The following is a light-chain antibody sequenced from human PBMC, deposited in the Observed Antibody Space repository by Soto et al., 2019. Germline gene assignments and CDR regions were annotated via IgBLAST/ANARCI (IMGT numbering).Light chain of an antibody. J-gene: IGKJ5*01. CDR1: QSVSSSY. CDR3: QQHNQWPIN. V-gene: IGKV3D-20*02. CDR2: GAS. Sequence: EIVLTQSPATLSSSPGETATLSCTASQSVSSSYLAWVQQKPGQAPRLLIYGASSRATGVPDRFSGTGSETDFTLTINSLQSEDSAVYYCQQHNQWPINFGQGTRLEIK.